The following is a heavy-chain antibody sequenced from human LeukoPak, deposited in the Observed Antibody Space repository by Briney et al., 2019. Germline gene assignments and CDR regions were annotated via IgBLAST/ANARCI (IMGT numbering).Heavy chain of an antibody. CDR1: RYTFTDYY. Sequence: ASVKVSRKPSRYTFTDYYIHAVRQAPRQGLERVGCIKPNSGSTKYAQTFQGRVTMTGDTTINTAYMGLSRLTYDDTAVYYCAGLPRYNWNEPLDYWGQGTLVTVSS. J-gene: IGHJ4*02. CDR2: IKPNSGST. CDR3: AGLPRYNWNEPLDY. D-gene: IGHD1-20*01. V-gene: IGHV1-2*02.